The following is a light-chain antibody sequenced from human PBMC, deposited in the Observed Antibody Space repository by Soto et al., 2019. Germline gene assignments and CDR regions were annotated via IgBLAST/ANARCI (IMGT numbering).Light chain of an antibody. CDR2: EVS. J-gene: IGLJ2*01. V-gene: IGLV2-14*01. CDR1: SSDVGGYKY. Sequence: QSVLTQPASVSGSPGQSITISCTGTSSDVGGYKYVSWYQQNPGKAPKLMIYEVSNRSSGVSNRFSGSKSGNTASLTISGLQAEDEADYYCSSYRRSSTPYVVFGGGTKLTVL. CDR3: SSYRRSSTPYVV.